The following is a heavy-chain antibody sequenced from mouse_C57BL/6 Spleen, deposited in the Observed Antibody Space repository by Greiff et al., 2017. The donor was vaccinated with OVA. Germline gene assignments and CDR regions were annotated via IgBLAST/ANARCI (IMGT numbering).Heavy chain of an antibody. Sequence: EVQLVESGGGLVKPGGSLKLSCAASGFTFSSYAMSWVRQTPEKRLEWVATISDGGSYTYYPDNVKGRFTISRDNAKNNLYLQMSHLKSEDTAMYYCARDETVAPFAYWGQGTLVTVSA. J-gene: IGHJ3*01. CDR2: ISDGGSYT. CDR1: GFTFSSYA. V-gene: IGHV5-4*01. CDR3: ARDETVAPFAY. D-gene: IGHD1-1*01.